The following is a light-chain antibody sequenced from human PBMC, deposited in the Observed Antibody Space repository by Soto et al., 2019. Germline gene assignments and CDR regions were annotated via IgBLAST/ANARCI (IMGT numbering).Light chain of an antibody. Sequence: QSVLTQPASVSGSPGQSITISCTGTSSDVGSYNLVSWYQHHPGKAPKLLIFEGSKRPSGVSYRFSGSKSGNTASLTISGLQAEDEAEYHCCSYGGFSTFVLFGGGTKLTVL. CDR1: SSDVGSYNL. CDR3: CSYGGFSTFVL. V-gene: IGLV2-23*03. CDR2: EGS. J-gene: IGLJ2*01.